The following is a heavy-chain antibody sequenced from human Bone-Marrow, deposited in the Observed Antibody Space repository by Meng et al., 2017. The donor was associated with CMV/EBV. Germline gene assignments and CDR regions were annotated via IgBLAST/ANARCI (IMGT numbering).Heavy chain of an antibody. CDR2: IYYSGST. CDR3: ARGRDFWSGYHTDLYYYYGMDV. J-gene: IGHJ6*02. CDR1: GGSFSGYY. Sequence: SETLSLTCAVYGGSFSGYYWSRIRQPPGKGLEWIGYIYYSGSTNYNPSLKSRVTISVDTSKNQFSLKLSSVTAADTAVYYCARGRDFWSGYHTDLYYYYGMDVWGQGTTVTVSS. D-gene: IGHD3-3*01. V-gene: IGHV4-59*01.